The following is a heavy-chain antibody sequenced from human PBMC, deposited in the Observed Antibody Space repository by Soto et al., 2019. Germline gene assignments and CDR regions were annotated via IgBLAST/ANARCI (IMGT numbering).Heavy chain of an antibody. CDR3: LKAPSTVLLGPQDY. Sequence: VGTLRLSCAASGFTFSSYAMYWVRQAPGKGLEWVAVMSYDGSNKYYADSVKGRFTISRDNSKNTLYLQMKSMRAEDTAVYYCLKAPSTVLLGPQDYWDQGSLVT. CDR1: GFTFSSYA. J-gene: IGHJ4*02. D-gene: IGHD4-4*01. V-gene: IGHV3-30*18. CDR2: MSYDGSNK.